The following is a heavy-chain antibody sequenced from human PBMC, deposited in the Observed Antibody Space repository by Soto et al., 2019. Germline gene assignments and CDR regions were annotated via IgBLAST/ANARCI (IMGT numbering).Heavy chain of an antibody. V-gene: IGHV4-30-2*01. D-gene: IGHD3-22*01. Sequence: QLQLQESGSGLVKPSQTLSLTCAVSGGSISSVGSSWGWIRQPPEKVLEFIGYIYHSGSTYYNPSLKSRVSISLDRSKNQFSLRLTSVTAADTAVYYCARDYDTTGYYDYWGQGTLVTVSS. J-gene: IGHJ4*02. CDR1: GGSISSVGSS. CDR3: ARDYDTTGYYDY. CDR2: IYHSGST.